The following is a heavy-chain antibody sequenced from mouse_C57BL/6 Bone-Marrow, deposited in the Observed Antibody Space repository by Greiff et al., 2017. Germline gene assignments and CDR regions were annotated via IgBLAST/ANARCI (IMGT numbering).Heavy chain of an antibody. J-gene: IGHJ3*01. Sequence: QVQLQQPGAELVKPGASVMMSCKASGYTFTSYWITWVKQRPGQGLEWIGDIYPGSGSTNYNEKFKSKATLTVDKSSSTAYMQLSSLTSEDSAVYYCARNYYGYDEGFAYWGQGTLVTVSA. D-gene: IGHD2-2*01. CDR3: ARNYYGYDEGFAY. V-gene: IGHV1-55*01. CDR2: IYPGSGST. CDR1: GYTFTSYW.